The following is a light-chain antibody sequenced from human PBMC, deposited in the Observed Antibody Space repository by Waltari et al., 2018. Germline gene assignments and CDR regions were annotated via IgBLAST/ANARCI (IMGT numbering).Light chain of an antibody. CDR1: SSNIGLAT. J-gene: IGLJ3*02. CDR3: ASWDGRLNGVV. CDR2: TTD. Sequence: QSVLTQPPSASGTPGQRVTLSCSRSSSNIGLATVNSYQQFPGAAPKLLIHTTDQRPSGVPDRFSGSKSGTSASLAISGLQSEDEADYFCASWDGRLNGVVFGGGTKLTVL. V-gene: IGLV1-44*01.